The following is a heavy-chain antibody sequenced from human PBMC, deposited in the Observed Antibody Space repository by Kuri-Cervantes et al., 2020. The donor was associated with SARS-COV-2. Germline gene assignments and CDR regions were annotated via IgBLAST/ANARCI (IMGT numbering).Heavy chain of an antibody. D-gene: IGHD6-6*01. Sequence: GGFLRRSCAASGFTFSTYRMHWIRQAPGKGLEYVSAITSDGDTTFYADSVKGRFTISRDNAKNSLYLQMNSLRAEDTAVYYCARDRGGVLHIAARSGYFDYWGQGTLVTVSS. CDR3: ARDRGGVLHIAARSGYFDY. CDR1: GFTFSTYR. CDR2: ITSDGDTT. V-gene: IGHV3-64*02. J-gene: IGHJ4*02.